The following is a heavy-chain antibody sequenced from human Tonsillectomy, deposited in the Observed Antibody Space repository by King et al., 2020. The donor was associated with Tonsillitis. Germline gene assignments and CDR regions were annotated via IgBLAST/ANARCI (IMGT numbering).Heavy chain of an antibody. CDR1: GYTFTGYY. J-gene: IGHJ4*02. V-gene: IGHV1-2*02. Sequence: QLVQSGAEVKKPGASVKVSCKASGYTFTGYYIHWVRQAPGQGLEWMGWINPNSGGTNYAQKFQCRVTMTRDTSITTAYMELSRLRSDDTAVYYCARVTWYSGSYYLDYWGQGTLVTVSS. D-gene: IGHD1-26*01. CDR3: ARVTWYSGSYYLDY. CDR2: INPNSGGT.